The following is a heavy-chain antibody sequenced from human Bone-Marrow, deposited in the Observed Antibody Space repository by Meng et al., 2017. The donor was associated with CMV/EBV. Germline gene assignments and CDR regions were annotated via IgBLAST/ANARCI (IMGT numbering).Heavy chain of an antibody. D-gene: IGHD3-16*01. CDR2: IHPHRGDT. V-gene: IGHV1-2*02. Sequence: ASVKVSCKASGYTFTAHYFHWVRQAPGQGLEWMGWIHPHRGDTNYAQQFQGRVTLTRDTSINTGYMELTRLTSDDTAVYYCASNVLGSYGMDVWGQGTTVTVSS. CDR3: ASNVLGSYGMDV. J-gene: IGHJ6*02. CDR1: GYTFTAHY.